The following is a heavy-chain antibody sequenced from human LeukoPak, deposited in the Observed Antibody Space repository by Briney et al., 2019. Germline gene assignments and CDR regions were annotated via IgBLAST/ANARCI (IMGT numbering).Heavy chain of an antibody. CDR3: AREGSTAPLN. CDR2: IIPIFGTA. J-gene: IGHJ4*02. CDR1: GGTFSSYA. Sequence: ASVXXSCKASGGTFSSYAISWVRQAPGQGLEWMGGIIPIFGTANYAQKFQGRVTITGDESTSTAYIELSSLRSEDTAVYYCAREGSTAPLNWGQGTLVTVSS. D-gene: IGHD2-15*01. V-gene: IGHV1-69*13.